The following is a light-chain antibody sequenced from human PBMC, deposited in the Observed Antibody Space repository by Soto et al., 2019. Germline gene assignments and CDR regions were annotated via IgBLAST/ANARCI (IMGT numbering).Light chain of an antibody. Sequence: QSALTQPASVSGSPGQSITISCSGSISDVGSSGPVSWYQHHPGQVPKLIIYEGSRRPSGVSSRFSGSKTGNTVSLTITGLQAEGEANYYCCSYVGARTYVFGTGTKVTVL. V-gene: IGLV2-23*01. CDR2: EGS. CDR3: CSYVGARTYV. J-gene: IGLJ1*01. CDR1: ISDVGSSGP.